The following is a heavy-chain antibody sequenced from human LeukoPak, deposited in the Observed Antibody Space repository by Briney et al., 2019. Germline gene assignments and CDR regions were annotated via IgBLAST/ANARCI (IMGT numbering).Heavy chain of an antibody. CDR2: ISYDGSNK. J-gene: IGHJ4*02. D-gene: IGHD3-22*01. CDR1: GFTFSSYA. V-gene: IGHV3-30-3*01. CDR3: ARGRIVAGVRY. Sequence: GGSLRLSCAASGFTFSSYAMHWVRQAPGKGLEWVAVISYDGSNKYYADSVKGRFTISRDNSKNTLYLQMNSLRAEDTAVYYCARGRIVAGVRYWGQGTLVTVSS.